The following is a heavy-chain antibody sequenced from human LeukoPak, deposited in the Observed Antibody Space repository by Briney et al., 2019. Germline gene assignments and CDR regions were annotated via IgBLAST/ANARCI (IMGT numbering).Heavy chain of an antibody. CDR1: GFTFSNYG. CDR3: ARVYSANGYGSGYYDY. Sequence: GRSLRLSCAASGFTFSNYGMHWVRQAPGKGLEWVAVIWYDGSNKYYADSVKGRFTISRDNAKNSLYLQMNSLRAEDTAVYYCARVYSANGYGSGYYDYWGQGTLVTVSS. CDR2: IWYDGSNK. V-gene: IGHV3-33*01. J-gene: IGHJ4*02. D-gene: IGHD3-10*01.